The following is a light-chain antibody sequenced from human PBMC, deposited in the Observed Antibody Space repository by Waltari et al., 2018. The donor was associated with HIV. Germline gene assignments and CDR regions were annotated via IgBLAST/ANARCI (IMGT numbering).Light chain of an antibody. CDR2: EDS. CDR3: YSTDSSDWV. V-gene: IGLV3-10*01. J-gene: IGLJ3*02. CDR1: ALPKTY. Sequence: SYELTQPPSVSVSPGQTARITCSGDALPKTYAYWYQQKSGQAPVLVIYEDSKRPSGIPERFSGSSSGTVATLTISGDQVEDEADYYCYSTDSSDWVFGGGTKLTVL.